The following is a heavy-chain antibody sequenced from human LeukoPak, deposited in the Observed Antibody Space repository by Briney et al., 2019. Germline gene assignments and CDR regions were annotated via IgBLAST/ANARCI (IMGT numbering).Heavy chain of an antibody. J-gene: IGHJ3*02. CDR3: ARSNWDDAFDI. CDR2: IYYSGST. V-gene: IGHV4-59*01. Sequence: SETLSLTCTVSGGSISSYYWSWIRQPPGKGLEWIGYIYYSGSTNYNPSLKSRVTISVDTSKNQFSLKLSSVTAADTAVYYCARSNWDDAFDIWGQGTMVIVSS. D-gene: IGHD1-26*01. CDR1: GGSISSYY.